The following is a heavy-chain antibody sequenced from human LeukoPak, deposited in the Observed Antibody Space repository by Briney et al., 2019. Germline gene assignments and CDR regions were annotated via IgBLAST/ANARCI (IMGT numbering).Heavy chain of an antibody. CDR1: GFTFSSYA. J-gene: IGHJ5*02. Sequence: PGGSLRLSCAAFGFTFSSYAMSWVRQAPGQGLEWMGIINPSGGSTNYAQKFQGRVTMTRDMSTSTVYMELSSLRSEDTAMYYCARALPHRRLMDTTMEQHWFDPWGQGTLVTVSS. V-gene: IGHV1-46*01. CDR2: INPSGGST. D-gene: IGHD5-18*01. CDR3: ARALPHRRLMDTTMEQHWFDP.